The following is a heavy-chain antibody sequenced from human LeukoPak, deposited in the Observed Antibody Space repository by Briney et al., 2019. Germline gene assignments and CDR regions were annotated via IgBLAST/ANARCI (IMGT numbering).Heavy chain of an antibody. Sequence: SETLSLTCAVSGGSISSGGYSWSWIRQPPGKGLEWIGYIYHSGSTYYNPSLKSRVTISVDRSKNQFSLKLSSVTAADTAMYYCASGGYSYGFDYWGQGTLVTVSS. D-gene: IGHD5-18*01. CDR1: GGSISSGGYS. CDR2: IYHSGST. V-gene: IGHV4-30-2*01. CDR3: ASGGYSYGFDY. J-gene: IGHJ4*02.